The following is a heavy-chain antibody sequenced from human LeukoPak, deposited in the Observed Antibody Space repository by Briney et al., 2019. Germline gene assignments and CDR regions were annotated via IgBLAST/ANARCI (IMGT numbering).Heavy chain of an antibody. V-gene: IGHV3-9*01. D-gene: IGHD6-13*01. Sequence: KPGGSLRLSCAASGFTFDDYAMHRVRQAPGKGLEWVSGISWNSGSIGYADSVKGRFTISRDNSKNTLYLQMNSLRAEDTAVYYCAREGGFTGYGSSWYEDVFVYWGQGTLVIVSS. CDR3: AREGGFTGYGSSWYEDVFVY. CDR2: ISWNSGSI. CDR1: GFTFDDYA. J-gene: IGHJ4*02.